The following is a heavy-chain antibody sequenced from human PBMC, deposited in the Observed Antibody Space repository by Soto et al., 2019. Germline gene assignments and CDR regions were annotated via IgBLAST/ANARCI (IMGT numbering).Heavy chain of an antibody. CDR2: ISSSSSYI. CDR3: ARVAGTGYSSGWYDAGFDY. J-gene: IGHJ4*02. CDR1: GFTFSSYS. D-gene: IGHD6-19*01. Sequence: GGSLRLSCAASGFTFSSYSMNWVRQAPGKGLEWVSSISSSSSYIYYADSVKGRFTISRDNAKNSLYLQMNSLRAEDTAVYYCARVAGTGYSSGWYDAGFDYWGQGTLVTVS. V-gene: IGHV3-21*01.